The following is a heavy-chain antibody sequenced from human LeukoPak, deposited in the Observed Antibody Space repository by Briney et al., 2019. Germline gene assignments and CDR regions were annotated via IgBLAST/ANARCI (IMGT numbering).Heavy chain of an antibody. Sequence: GESLKISCKGSGYTFTNYWIGWVRQMPGKGLEWMGIIYPGDSNTRYSPPFQGQVTVSADKSISTAYLQWNSRKASDTAMYYCARAAVVVTATDAFGIWGQGTMVTVSS. CDR2: IYPGDSNT. J-gene: IGHJ3*02. CDR3: ARAAVVVTATDAFGI. V-gene: IGHV5-51*01. D-gene: IGHD2-21*02. CDR1: GYTFTNYW.